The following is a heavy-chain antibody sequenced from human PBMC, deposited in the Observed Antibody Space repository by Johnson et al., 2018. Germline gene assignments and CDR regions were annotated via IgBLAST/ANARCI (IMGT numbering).Heavy chain of an antibody. V-gene: IGHV3-30*03. D-gene: IGHD2-2*01. CDR1: GFTFSSYG. CDR2: ISYDGSNK. CDR3: ARDRGGYCSSTSCYYYYGMDV. Sequence: QVQLVESGGGVVQPGRSLRLSCAASGFTFSSYGMHWVRQAPGKGLEWVAVISYDGSNKYYADSVKGRFTISRDNSKNTLYLQMNSLRAEDTAVYYCARDRGGYCSSTSCYYYYGMDVWGKGTTVTVSP. J-gene: IGHJ6*04.